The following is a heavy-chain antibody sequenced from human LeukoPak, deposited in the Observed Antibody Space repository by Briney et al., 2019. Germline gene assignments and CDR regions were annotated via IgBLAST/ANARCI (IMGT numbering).Heavy chain of an antibody. D-gene: IGHD3-16*01. CDR3: AGGFVGGGWHAY. V-gene: IGHV6-1*01. CDR2: AYYRSKWSI. CDR1: GDSVSSTSAA. J-gene: IGHJ4*02. Sequence: SQTLSLTCAISGDSVSSTSAAWNRLRQSPSRGLEWLGRAYYRSKWSIEYAPSVESRITINPDASKNQFSLQLVSVTPEDTAMYYCAGGFVGGGWHAYWGQGTLVTVSS.